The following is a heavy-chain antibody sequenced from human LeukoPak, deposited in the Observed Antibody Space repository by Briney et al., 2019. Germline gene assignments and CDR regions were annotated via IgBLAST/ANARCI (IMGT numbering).Heavy chain of an antibody. CDR3: ARDQVWFDP. CDR1: GYTFTGYY. Sequence: GASVKVSCKASGYTFTGYYIHWVRQAPGQGLEWMGWINPNSGGTNYAQKFQGRVTMTRDTSISTAYMGLSRLRSDDTAVYYCARDQVWFDPWGQGTLVTVSS. CDR2: INPNSGGT. J-gene: IGHJ5*02. V-gene: IGHV1-2*02.